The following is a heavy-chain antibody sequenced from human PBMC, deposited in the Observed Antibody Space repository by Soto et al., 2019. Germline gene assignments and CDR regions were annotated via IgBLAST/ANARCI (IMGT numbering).Heavy chain of an antibody. CDR3: ARLLYYDSSGYPVDY. CDR2: IIPILGIA. V-gene: IGHV1-69*02. J-gene: IGHJ4*02. CDR1: GGTFGSYT. D-gene: IGHD3-22*01. Sequence: SVKVSCKASGGTFGSYTIRWVRQAPGQGLEWMGRIIPILGIANYAQKFQGRVTITADKSTSTAYMELSSLRSEDTAVYYCARLLYYDSSGYPVDYWGQGTLVTVSS.